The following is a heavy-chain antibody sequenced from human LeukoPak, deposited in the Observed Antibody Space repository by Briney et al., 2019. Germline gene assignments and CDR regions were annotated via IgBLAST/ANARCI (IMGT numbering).Heavy chain of an antibody. CDR3: ARSSPVKFDP. CDR2: IYYSGST. J-gene: IGHJ5*02. Sequence: SETLSLTCTVSGGSISSGDYYWSWTRQPPGKGLEWIGYIYYSGSTYYNPSLKSRVTISVDTSKNQFSLKLSSVTAADTAVYYCARSSPVKFDPWSQGTLVTVSS. V-gene: IGHV4-30-4*01. CDR1: GGSISSGDYY.